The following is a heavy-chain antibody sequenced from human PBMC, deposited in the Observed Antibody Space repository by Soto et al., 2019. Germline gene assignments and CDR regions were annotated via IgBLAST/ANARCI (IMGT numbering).Heavy chain of an antibody. CDR1: GASISSYY. J-gene: IGHJ4*02. V-gene: IGHV4-59*08. Sequence: SETLSLTCTVSGASISSYYWSWIRQPPGKGLEWIGYIYYSGSTNYNPSLKSRVTISVDTSKNQFSLKLSSVTAADTAVYYCASNSYGYIFYDHWGQGTLVTVSS. CDR2: IYYSGST. D-gene: IGHD5-18*01. CDR3: ASNSYGYIFYDH.